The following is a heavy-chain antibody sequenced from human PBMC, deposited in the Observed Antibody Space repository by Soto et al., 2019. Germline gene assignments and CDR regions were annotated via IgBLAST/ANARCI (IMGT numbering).Heavy chain of an antibody. CDR2: IYHSGST. Sequence: SETLSLTCAVSGGSISSGGYSWSWIRQPPGKGLEWIGYIYHSGSTYYNPSLKSRVTISVDRSKNQFSLKLSSVTAADTAMYYCARGGSSNWFDPWGQGTLVTVPQ. CDR1: GGSISSGGYS. D-gene: IGHD2-2*01. J-gene: IGHJ5*02. V-gene: IGHV4-30-2*01. CDR3: ARGGSSNWFDP.